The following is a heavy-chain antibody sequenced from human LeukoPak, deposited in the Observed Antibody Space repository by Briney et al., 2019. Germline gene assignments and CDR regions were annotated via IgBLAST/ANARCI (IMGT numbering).Heavy chain of an antibody. CDR2: ISGSGGST. CDR3: AKDRHPGSGSYYPDY. V-gene: IGHV3-23*01. J-gene: IGHJ4*02. CDR1: GFTFSSYG. D-gene: IGHD3-10*01. Sequence: PGGTLRLSCAASGFTFSSYGMSWVRQAPGKGLEWVSAISGSGGSTYYADSVKGRFTISRDNSKNTLYLQMNSLRAEDTAVYYCAKDRHPGSGSYYPDYWGQGTLDTVSS.